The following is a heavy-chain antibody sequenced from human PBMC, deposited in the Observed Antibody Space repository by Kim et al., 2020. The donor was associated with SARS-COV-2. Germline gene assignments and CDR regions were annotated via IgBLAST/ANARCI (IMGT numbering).Heavy chain of an antibody. D-gene: IGHD2-2*01. Sequence: SVKVSCKASGGTFSSYAISWVRQAPGQGLEWMGRIIPILGIANYAQKFQGRVTITADKSTSTAYMELSSLRSEDTAVYYCARGDCLEEIYCSSTSCYSCYYYGMDVWGQGTTVTVSS. V-gene: IGHV1-69*04. CDR3: ARGDCLEEIYCSSTSCYSCYYYGMDV. CDR1: GGTFSSYA. CDR2: IIPILGIA. J-gene: IGHJ6*02.